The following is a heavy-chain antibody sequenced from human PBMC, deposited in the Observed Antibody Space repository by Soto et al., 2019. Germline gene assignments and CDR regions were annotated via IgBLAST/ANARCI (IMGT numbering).Heavy chain of an antibody. CDR2: VYSSGTT. D-gene: IGHD1-26*01. J-gene: IGHJ5*01. Sequence: KPSETLSLTCRVSNVSVSGSYWAWIRQPPGKGLEWIGWVYSSGTTKYNPSLKSRVTISMDTSKNEVFLKLTSVTTSDTAVYFCATDRGGRGPFDPWGQGTLVTVSS. CDR3: ATDRGGRGPFDP. V-gene: IGHV4-59*02. CDR1: NVSVSGSY.